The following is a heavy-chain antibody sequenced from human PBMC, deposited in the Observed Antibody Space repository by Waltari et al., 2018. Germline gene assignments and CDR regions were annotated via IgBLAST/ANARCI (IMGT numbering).Heavy chain of an antibody. D-gene: IGHD6-6*01. CDR1: GYTFTGYY. J-gene: IGHJ5*02. V-gene: IGHV1-69*01. Sequence: QVQLVQSGAEVKKPGASVKVSCKASGYTFTGYYMHWVRQAPGQGLEWMGRISPSLGTANYAQKVQGRGTITADDSTSTAYMELGSLRSEDTAVYYCARAPEYSSSSEMNHWGQGTLVTVSS. CDR2: ISPSLGTA. CDR3: ARAPEYSSSSEMNH.